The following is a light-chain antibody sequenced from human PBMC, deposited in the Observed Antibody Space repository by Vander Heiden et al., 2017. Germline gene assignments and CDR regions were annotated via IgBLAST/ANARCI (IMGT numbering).Light chain of an antibody. CDR3: ISYAGSNNLV. CDR1: SSDVGGYHS. V-gene: IGLV2-8*01. CDR2: AVT. Sequence: QSALTQPPSASGSPGQSVTVSCTGTSSDVGGYHSVSWYHQHPGKAPNLMIYAVTKRPSWVPDRFSCSKSGNTASLTVSGLQAEDEADYYCISYAGSNNLVFGGGTKLTVL. J-gene: IGLJ2*01.